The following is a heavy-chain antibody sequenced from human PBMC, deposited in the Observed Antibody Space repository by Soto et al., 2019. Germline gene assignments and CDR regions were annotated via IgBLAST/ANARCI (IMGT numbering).Heavy chain of an antibody. CDR3: ARFRSANYGDEDGWFDP. D-gene: IGHD4-17*01. J-gene: IGHJ5*02. CDR1: GFTFSDYY. V-gene: IGHV3-11*01. Sequence: QVQLVESGGGLVKPGGSLRLSCAASGFTFSDYYMSWIRQAPGKGLEWVSYISSSGSTIYYADSVKGRFTISRDNAKNSLYLQMNSLTAEDTAVYCCARFRSANYGDEDGWFDPWGQGTLVTVSS. CDR2: ISSSGSTI.